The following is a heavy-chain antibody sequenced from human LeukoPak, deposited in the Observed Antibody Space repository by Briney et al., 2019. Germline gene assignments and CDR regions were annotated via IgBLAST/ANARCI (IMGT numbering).Heavy chain of an antibody. CDR1: GYTFTGYY. CDR3: ARDRSWSLTTAVTRREFDY. D-gene: IGHD4-23*01. Sequence: GASVKVSCKASGYTFTGYYMHWVRQAPGQGLEWMGWINPNSGGTNYAQKFQGRVTMTRDTSISTAYMELRSLRSDDTAVYYCARDRSWSLTTAVTRREFDYWGQGTLVTVSS. CDR2: INPNSGGT. V-gene: IGHV1-2*02. J-gene: IGHJ4*02.